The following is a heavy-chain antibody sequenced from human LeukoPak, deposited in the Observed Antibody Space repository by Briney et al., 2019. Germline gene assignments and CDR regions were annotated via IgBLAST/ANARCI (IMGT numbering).Heavy chain of an antibody. CDR2: ICGSGDK. J-gene: IGHJ4*02. V-gene: IGHV3-23*01. CDR3: AKDLATYYDFGSGLGFDY. D-gene: IGHD3-3*01. Sequence: GGSLRLSCAASGFTFSSYAMSWVRQAPGKGLEWVSRICGSGDKYYADSVKGRFTISRDNSMNTLYLQLSSLRAEDTAIYYCAKDLATYYDFGSGLGFDYWGQGTLVTVSS. CDR1: GFTFSSYA.